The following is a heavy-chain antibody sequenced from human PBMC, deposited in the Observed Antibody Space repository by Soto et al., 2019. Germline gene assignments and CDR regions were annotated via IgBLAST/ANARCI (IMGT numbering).Heavy chain of an antibody. CDR1: GFTFSPYY. CDR3: TTDLAHSLRITMVRGGPWWFDP. CDR2: IKSKTDGGTT. J-gene: IGHJ5*02. D-gene: IGHD3-10*01. Sequence: PGGSLSLSCAASGFTFSPYYMIWVRQAPGKGLEWVGRIKSKTDGGTTDYAAPVKGRFTISRDDSKNTLYLQMNSLKTEDTAVYYCTTDLAHSLRITMVRGGPWWFDPWGQGTLVTVSS. V-gene: IGHV3-15*01.